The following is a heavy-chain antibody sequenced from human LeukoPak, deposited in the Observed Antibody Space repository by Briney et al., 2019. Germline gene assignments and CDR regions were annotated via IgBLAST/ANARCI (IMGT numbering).Heavy chain of an antibody. CDR3: AREMAQRFDY. Sequence: KTSETLSLTCAVSGGSISSGGYSWSWIRQPPGKGLEWIGYIHYSGSTYYNPSLKSRVTISVDTSKNQFSLKLSSVTAADTAVYYCAREMAQRFDYWGQGTLVTVSS. CDR1: GGSISSGGYS. CDR2: IHYSGST. V-gene: IGHV4-30-4*07. D-gene: IGHD6-25*01. J-gene: IGHJ4*02.